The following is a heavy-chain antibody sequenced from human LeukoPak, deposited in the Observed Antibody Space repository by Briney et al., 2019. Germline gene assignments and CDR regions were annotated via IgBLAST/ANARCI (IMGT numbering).Heavy chain of an antibody. J-gene: IGHJ5*02. V-gene: IGHV1-69*13. D-gene: IGHD6-19*01. CDR3: ARARRYSSGKNWFDP. CDR1: GGTFSSYA. CDR2: IIPIFGTA. Sequence: ASVKVSCKASGGTFSSYAISWVRQAPGQGLEWMGGIIPIFGTANYAQKFQGRVTITADESTSTAYMELSSLRSEDTAVYYCARARRYSSGKNWFDPWGQGTLVTVSS.